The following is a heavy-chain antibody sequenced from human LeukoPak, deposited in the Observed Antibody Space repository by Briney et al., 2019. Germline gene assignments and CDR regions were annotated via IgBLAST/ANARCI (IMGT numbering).Heavy chain of an antibody. V-gene: IGHV4-34*01. CDR2: INHSGST. D-gene: IGHD6-13*01. J-gene: IGHJ6*03. CDR1: GGSFSGYY. CDR3: ARRAAAGSRGGRTNFYYYYYYMDV. Sequence: SETLSLTCAVYGGSFSGYYWSWIRQPPGKGLEWIGEINHSGSTNYNPSLKSRVTISVDTSKNQFSLKLSSVTAADTAVYYCARRAAAGSRGGRTNFYYYYYYMDVWGKGTTVTVSS.